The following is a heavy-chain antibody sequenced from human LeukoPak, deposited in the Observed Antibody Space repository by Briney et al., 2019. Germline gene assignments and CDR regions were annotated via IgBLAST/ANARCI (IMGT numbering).Heavy chain of an antibody. Sequence: SETLSLTCAVSGGSISSGGSSWSSVRQPPGKGLEWIGYVYHSGNTYYNPSLKSRVTISVDKSKNQFCLKLSSVTAADTAVYYCARSGYSGYDYGLWGQGTLVTVSS. CDR3: ARSGYSGYDYGL. CDR2: VYHSGNT. J-gene: IGHJ4*02. D-gene: IGHD5-12*01. V-gene: IGHV4-30-2*01. CDR1: GGSISSGGSS.